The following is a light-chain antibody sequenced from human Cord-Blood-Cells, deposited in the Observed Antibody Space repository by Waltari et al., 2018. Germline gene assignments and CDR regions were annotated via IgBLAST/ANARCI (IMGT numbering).Light chain of an antibody. Sequence: DIVMTQSPDSLAVSLGERATIHCKSSQSVLYSSNNKNYLAWYQQKPGQPPKLLIYWASTRESGVPDRFSGSGSGTDFTRTSSSLQAEDVAVYYCQQYYSTPYTFGQGTKLEIK. J-gene: IGKJ2*01. CDR2: WAS. V-gene: IGKV4-1*01. CDR1: QSVLYSSNNKNY. CDR3: QQYYSTPYT.